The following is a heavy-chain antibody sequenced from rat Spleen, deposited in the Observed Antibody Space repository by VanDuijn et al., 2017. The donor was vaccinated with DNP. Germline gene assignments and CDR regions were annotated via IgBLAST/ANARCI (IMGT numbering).Heavy chain of an antibody. Sequence: QVQLKESGPVLVQASETLSLTCTVSGFSFTNYGVIWVRQSPGKGLEWMGIIWGHGTTDYNSILRSRLTISRDTSKIQVLLEMNSLQTDDTGTYYCTRDYYDGSYYYLDAWGQGASVTVSS. CDR1: GFSFTNYG. V-gene: IGHV2S75*01. D-gene: IGHD1-12*02. CDR2: IWGHGTT. J-gene: IGHJ4*01. CDR3: TRDYYDGSYYYLDA.